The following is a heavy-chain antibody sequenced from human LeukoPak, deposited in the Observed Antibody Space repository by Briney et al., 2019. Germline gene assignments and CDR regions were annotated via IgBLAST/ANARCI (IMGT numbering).Heavy chain of an antibody. V-gene: IGHV4-61*08. J-gene: IGHJ4*02. CDR2: IYYSGST. CDR3: ARDRGPAVGYDY. CDR1: GGSISSGGYY. D-gene: IGHD2-2*01. Sequence: PSQTLSLTCTVSGGSISSGGYYWSWIRQHPGKGLEWIGYIYYSGSTNYNPSLKSRVTISVDTSKNQFSLKLSSVTAADTAVYYCARDRGPAVGYDYWGQGTLVTVSS.